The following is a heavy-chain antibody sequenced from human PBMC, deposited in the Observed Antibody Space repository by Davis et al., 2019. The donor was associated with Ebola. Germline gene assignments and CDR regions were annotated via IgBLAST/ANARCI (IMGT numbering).Heavy chain of an antibody. J-gene: IGHJ5*02. D-gene: IGHD6-19*01. Sequence: PGGSLRLSCAASGFTFSSYWMSWVRQAPGKGLEWVANIKQDGSDKYYVDSVKGRFTISRDNAKNSLYLQMNSLRAEDTAVYYCARDIAVAGNWFDPWGQGTQVTVSS. CDR3: ARDIAVAGNWFDP. CDR1: GFTFSSYW. CDR2: IKQDGSDK. V-gene: IGHV3-7*03.